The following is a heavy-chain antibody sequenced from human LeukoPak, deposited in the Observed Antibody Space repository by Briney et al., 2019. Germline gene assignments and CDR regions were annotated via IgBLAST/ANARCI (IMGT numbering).Heavy chain of an antibody. V-gene: IGHV7-4-1*02. J-gene: IGHJ4*02. CDR3: ARGAGDSSRNDGTQDDY. CDR2: INTNTGNP. D-gene: IGHD3-22*01. CDR1: GYTFTSYA. Sequence: ASVKVSCKASGYTFTSYAMNWVRQAPGQGLEWMGWINTNTGNPTYAQGFTGRFVFSLDTSVSTAYLQISSLKAEDTAVYYCARGAGDSSRNDGTQDDYWGQGTLVTVSS.